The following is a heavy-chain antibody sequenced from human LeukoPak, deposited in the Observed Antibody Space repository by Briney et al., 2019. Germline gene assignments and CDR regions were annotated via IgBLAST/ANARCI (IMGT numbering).Heavy chain of an antibody. D-gene: IGHD4-17*01. J-gene: IGHJ4*02. V-gene: IGHV3-33*01. CDR1: GFTFSSYG. Sequence: PGGSLRLSCAASGFTFSSYGMHWVRQAPGKGLEWVAVTWNDGSKKYYTDSVKGRFTISKDNSKNTLYLQMNSLRAEDTAVYYCARAGGYGDYLYYFDYWGQGTLVTVSS. CDR3: ARAGGYGDYLYYFDY. CDR2: TWNDGSKK.